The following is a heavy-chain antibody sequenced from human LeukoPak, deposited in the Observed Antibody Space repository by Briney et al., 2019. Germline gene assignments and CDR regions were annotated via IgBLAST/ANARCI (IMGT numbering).Heavy chain of an antibody. V-gene: IGHV4-30-2*01. Sequence: SETLSLTCAVSGGSISSGGYSWSWIRQPPGKGLEWIGYIYHSGSTYYNPSFKSRVTISVDRSKNQFSLKLSSVTAADTAVYYCARYCSSTSCYQLGFDPWGQGTLVTVSS. D-gene: IGHD2-2*01. J-gene: IGHJ5*02. CDR3: ARYCSSTSCYQLGFDP. CDR1: GGSISSGGYS. CDR2: IYHSGST.